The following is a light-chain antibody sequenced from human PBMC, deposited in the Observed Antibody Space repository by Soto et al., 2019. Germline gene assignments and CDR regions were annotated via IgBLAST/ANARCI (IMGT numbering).Light chain of an antibody. CDR1: QSVSNNY. V-gene: IGKV3-20*01. CDR2: GVS. J-gene: IGKJ1*01. CDR3: QQYGSSLRT. Sequence: EIVLTQSPVTLSLSPGERATLSCRASQSVSNNYLAWYQQKSGQAPRLLIYGVSSRATGIPDRFSGSGSGTDFTLTIGRLEPEDFAVYYCQQYGSSLRTFGQGTKVDIK.